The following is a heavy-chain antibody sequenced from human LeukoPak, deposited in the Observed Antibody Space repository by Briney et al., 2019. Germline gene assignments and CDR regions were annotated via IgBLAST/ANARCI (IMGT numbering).Heavy chain of an antibody. CDR2: IYYSGST. CDR3: ARGAQRGYSYGRIDYYYYGMDV. D-gene: IGHD5-18*01. Sequence: SETLSLTCTVAGGSISSYYWSWIRQPPGKGLEWIGYIYYSGSTNYNPSLKSRVTISVDTSKNQFSLKLSSVTAADTAVYYCARGAQRGYSYGRIDYYYYGMDVWGQGTTVTVSS. CDR1: GGSISSYY. V-gene: IGHV4-59*01. J-gene: IGHJ6*02.